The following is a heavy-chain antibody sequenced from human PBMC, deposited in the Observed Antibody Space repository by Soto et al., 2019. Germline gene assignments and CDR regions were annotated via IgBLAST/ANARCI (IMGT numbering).Heavy chain of an antibody. CDR2: IYYSGST. CDR1: GGSISSYY. V-gene: IGHV4-59*01. J-gene: IGHJ6*02. CDR3: ARSPAYCGGDCHPEGMDV. Sequence: PSETLSLTCTVSGGSISSYYWSWIRQPPGKGLEWIGYIYYSGSTNYNPSLKSRVTISVDTSKSQFSLKLSSVTAADTAVYYCARSPAYCGGDCHPEGMDVWGQGTTVTVSS. D-gene: IGHD2-21*02.